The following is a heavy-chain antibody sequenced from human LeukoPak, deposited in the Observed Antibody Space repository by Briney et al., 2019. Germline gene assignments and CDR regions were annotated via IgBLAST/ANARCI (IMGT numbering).Heavy chain of an antibody. CDR2: INSGSSDK. D-gene: IGHD3-3*01. J-gene: IGHJ4*02. CDR1: GFTFSLYA. V-gene: IGHV3-21*05. Sequence: PGGSLRLSCAASGFTFSLYAMNWVRQAPGKGLEWVSYINSGSSDKHYTESVRGRFTISKDNAKKTLYLQMDSLRAEDTAVYYCARDTYEPGLIDFWGQRTLVSVSS. CDR3: ARDTYEPGLIDF.